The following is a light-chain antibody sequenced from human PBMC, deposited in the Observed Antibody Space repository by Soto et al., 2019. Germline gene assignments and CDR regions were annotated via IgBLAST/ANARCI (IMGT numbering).Light chain of an antibody. CDR3: QLYGRSPFALT. Sequence: EIVLTQSPGPLSSSPGERATISCRASQSVSSSYLAWYQQKPGQAPRLLIYGASSRTTVIPDRFSGSGSGTDIALAISRLEPEDFVVYYCQLYGRSPFALTFGGGTKVEIK. V-gene: IGKV3-20*01. J-gene: IGKJ4*01. CDR2: GAS. CDR1: QSVSSSY.